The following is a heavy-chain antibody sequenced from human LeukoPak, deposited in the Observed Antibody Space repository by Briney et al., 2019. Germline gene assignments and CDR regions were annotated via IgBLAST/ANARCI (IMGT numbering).Heavy chain of an antibody. CDR1: GYTFTGYY. J-gene: IGHJ4*02. CDR2: INPNSGGT. CDR3: ARDRYQHNPLYLPY. Sequence: PLASVKVSCKASGYTFTGYYMHWVRQAPGQGLEWMGWINPNSGGTNYAQKFQGRVTMTRDTSISTAYMELSRLRSDDTAVYYCARDRYQHNPLYLPYWGQGTLVTVSS. V-gene: IGHV1-2*02. D-gene: IGHD3-3*02.